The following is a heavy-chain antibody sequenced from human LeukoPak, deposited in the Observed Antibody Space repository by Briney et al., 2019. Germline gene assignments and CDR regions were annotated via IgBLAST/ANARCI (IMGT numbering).Heavy chain of an antibody. CDR1: GGSISSGGYY. J-gene: IGHJ4*02. CDR3: ARESRISILPDY. D-gene: IGHD3-9*01. V-gene: IGHV4-31*03. CDR2: IYYSGST. Sequence: SQTLSLTCTASGGSISSGGYYWSWIRQHPGKGLEWIGYIYYSGSTYYNPSLKSRVTISVDTSKNQFSLKLSSVTAADTAVYYCARESRISILPDYWGQGTLVTVSS.